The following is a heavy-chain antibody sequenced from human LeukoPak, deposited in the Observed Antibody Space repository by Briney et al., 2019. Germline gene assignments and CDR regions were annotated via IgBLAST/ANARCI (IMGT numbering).Heavy chain of an antibody. CDR1: GGTFSSYA. CDR3: ARGLYYDFWSGSGFDY. D-gene: IGHD3-3*01. Sequence: RASVKVSCKASGGTFSSYAISWVRQAPGQGLEWMGGIIPIFGTANYAQKFQGRVTITADESTSTAYMELSSLRSEDTAVYYCARGLYYDFWSGSGFDYWGQGTLVTVSS. J-gene: IGHJ4*02. V-gene: IGHV1-69*01. CDR2: IIPIFGTA.